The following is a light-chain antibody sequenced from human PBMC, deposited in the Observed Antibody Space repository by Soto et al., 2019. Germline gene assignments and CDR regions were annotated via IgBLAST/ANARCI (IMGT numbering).Light chain of an antibody. V-gene: IGLV1-44*01. CDR2: SNN. J-gene: IGLJ2*01. CDR3: AAWADGLNRPV. CDR1: SSNIGSNT. Sequence: QSVLTQPPSASGTPGQTVTISCSGSSSNIGSNTVNWYQQHPGTAPKLLIYSNNRRPPGVADRFSGSKSDTSASLAISVSESEDEADDYCAAWADGLNRPVFGGGTKLTVL.